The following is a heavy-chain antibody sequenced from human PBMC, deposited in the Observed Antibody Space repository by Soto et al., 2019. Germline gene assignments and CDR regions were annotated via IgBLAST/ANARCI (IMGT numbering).Heavy chain of an antibody. CDR2: ISSSGSTI. CDR3: ARERGDYDYVWGSYRPFDP. D-gene: IGHD3-16*02. J-gene: IGHJ5*02. Sequence: PGGSLRLSCAASGFTFSSYEMNWVRQAPGKGLEWVSYISSSGSTIYYADSVKGRFTISRDNAKNSLYLQMNSLRAEDTAVYYCARERGDYDYVWGSYRPFDPWGQGTLVTVSS. V-gene: IGHV3-48*03. CDR1: GFTFSSYE.